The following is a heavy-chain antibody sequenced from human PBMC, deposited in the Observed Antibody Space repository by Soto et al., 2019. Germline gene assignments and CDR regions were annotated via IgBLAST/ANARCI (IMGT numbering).Heavy chain of an antibody. J-gene: IGHJ4*02. CDR2: ISYDGSNK. CDR3: AKASTWDIVLMVFDY. V-gene: IGHV3-30*18. Sequence: SGGSLRLSCAASGFTFSSYGMHWVRQAPGKGLEWVAVISYDGSNKYYADSVKGRFTIFRDNSKNTLYLQMNSLRAEDTAVYYCAKASTWDIVLMVFDYWGQGTLVTVSS. D-gene: IGHD2-8*01. CDR1: GFTFSSYG.